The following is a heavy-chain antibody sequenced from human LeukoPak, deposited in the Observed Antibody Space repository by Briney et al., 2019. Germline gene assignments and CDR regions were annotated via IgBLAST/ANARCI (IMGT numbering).Heavy chain of an antibody. V-gene: IGHV3-23*01. CDR2: ITGSGDRT. CDR1: GFTFSSYA. CDR3: ARDSGSYLQPTDY. Sequence: PGGSPRLSCAASGFTFSSYARRWVRQAPGRGLEWVSSITGSGDRTYYADSVQGRFTISRDNSRNTLYLQMSSLSADDAAVCYCARDSGSYLQPTDYWGQGTLVTVSS. J-gene: IGHJ4*02. D-gene: IGHD1-26*01.